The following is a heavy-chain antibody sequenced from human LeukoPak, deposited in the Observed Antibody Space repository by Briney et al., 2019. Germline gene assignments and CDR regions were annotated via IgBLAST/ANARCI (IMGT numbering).Heavy chain of an antibody. CDR1: GGSISSGDYY. Sequence: SETLSLTCTVSGGSISSGDYYWSWIRQPPGKGLEWIGYIYYSGSTYYNPSLKSRVTISVDTSKNQFSLMLSSVTAADTAVYYCARGQIDGETTALNWFDPWGQGTLVTASS. J-gene: IGHJ5*02. CDR2: IYYSGST. CDR3: ARGQIDGETTALNWFDP. D-gene: IGHD3-10*01. V-gene: IGHV4-30-4*01.